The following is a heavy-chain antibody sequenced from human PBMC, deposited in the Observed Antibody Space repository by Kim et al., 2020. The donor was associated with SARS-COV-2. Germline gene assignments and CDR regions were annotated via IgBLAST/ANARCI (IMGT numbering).Heavy chain of an antibody. CDR1: GFTFSSYW. D-gene: IGHD6-19*01. CDR2: IKQDGSEK. V-gene: IGHV3-7*03. CDR3: ARDRGSGPWYFDY. Sequence: GGSLRLSCAASGFTFSSYWMSWVRQAPGKGLEWVANIKQDGSEKYYVDSVKGRFTISRDNAKNSLYLQMNSLRAEDTAVYYCARDRGSGPWYFDYWGQGTLVTVSS. J-gene: IGHJ4*02.